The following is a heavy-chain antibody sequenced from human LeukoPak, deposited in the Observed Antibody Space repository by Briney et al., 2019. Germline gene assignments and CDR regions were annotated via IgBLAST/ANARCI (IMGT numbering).Heavy chain of an antibody. D-gene: IGHD4-17*01. CDR3: AREEGGYTTVTSLDY. V-gene: IGHV3-30-3*01. CDR2: ISYDGSNK. J-gene: IGHJ4*02. Sequence: GRSLRLSCAASGFTLSSYAMHWVRQAPGKGLEWVAVISYDGSNKYYADSVKGRFTISRDNSKNTLYLQMNSLRAEDTAVYYCAREEGGYTTVTSLDYWGQGTLVTVSS. CDR1: GFTLSSYA.